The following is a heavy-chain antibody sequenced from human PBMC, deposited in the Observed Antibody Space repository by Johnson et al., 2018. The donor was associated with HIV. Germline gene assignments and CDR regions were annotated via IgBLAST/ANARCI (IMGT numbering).Heavy chain of an antibody. Sequence: VQLVESGGAVVRPGESLRLSCAASGFTFDDYAMHWVRQAPGKGLEWVSSISGGCTYYADSVKGRFTISRDNSKNTLYLQMNSLRAEDTAVYYCARDSLQQPDAFDIWGQGTMVTVSS. D-gene: IGHD6-13*01. CDR2: ISGGCT. J-gene: IGHJ3*02. CDR3: ARDSLQQPDAFDI. V-gene: IGHV3-23*04. CDR1: GFTFDDYA.